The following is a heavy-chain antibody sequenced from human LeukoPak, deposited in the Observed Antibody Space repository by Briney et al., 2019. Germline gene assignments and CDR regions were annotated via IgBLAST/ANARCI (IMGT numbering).Heavy chain of an antibody. CDR2: IKSKTAGETT. D-gene: IGHD1-26*01. J-gene: IGHJ4*02. Sequence: PGGSLRLSCAASGSTFSSYWMSWVRQAPGKGLEWVGRIKSKTAGETTDYAAPVKGRFTISRDDSTNTLYLQMNSLKTEDTAVYYCTNGATFSDDYWGQGTLVTVSS. V-gene: IGHV3-15*01. CDR3: TNGATFSDDY. CDR1: GSTFSSYW.